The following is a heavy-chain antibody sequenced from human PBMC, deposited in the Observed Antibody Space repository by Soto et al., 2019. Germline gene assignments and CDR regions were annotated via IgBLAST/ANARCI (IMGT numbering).Heavy chain of an antibody. Sequence: LSLTCTISGGSISVYYWSWIRQPPGQALEWIGYIYDSGSPYYNPSLRSRVIISADTSKNQISLKLTSATAADTAVYYCARGVGSSPPRYWGRGTLVTVS. V-gene: IGHV4-59*01. CDR2: IYDSGSP. D-gene: IGHD1-26*01. CDR1: GGSISVYY. J-gene: IGHJ4*02. CDR3: ARGVGSSPPRY.